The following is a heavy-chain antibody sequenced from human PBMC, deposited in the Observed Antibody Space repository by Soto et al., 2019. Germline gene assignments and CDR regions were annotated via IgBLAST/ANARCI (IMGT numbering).Heavy chain of an antibody. V-gene: IGHV4-30-2*01. D-gene: IGHD2-15*01. CDR3: ASRLTVVGGMDV. J-gene: IGHJ6*02. CDR1: GGSINSGGYS. CDR2: IYHSGST. Sequence: SETLSLTCAVSGGSINSGGYSWSWIRQPPGKGLEWIGYIYHSGSTYYNPSLKSRVTISVDRSKNQFSLKLSSVTAADTAVYYCASRLTVVGGMDVWGQGTTVTV.